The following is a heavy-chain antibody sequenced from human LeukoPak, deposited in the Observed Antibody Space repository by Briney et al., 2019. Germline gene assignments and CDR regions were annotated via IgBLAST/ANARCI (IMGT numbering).Heavy chain of an antibody. V-gene: IGHV4-34*01. D-gene: IGHD5-12*01. CDR2: INHSGST. CDR1: GGSFSGYY. Sequence: SETLSLTCAVYGGSFSGYYWSWIRQPPGKGLEWIGEINHSGSTNYNPSLKSRVTISVDTSKNQFSLKLSSVTAADTAVYYCARGGVATVYYYYYYMDVWGKGTTVTVSS. J-gene: IGHJ6*03. CDR3: ARGGVATVYYYYYYMDV.